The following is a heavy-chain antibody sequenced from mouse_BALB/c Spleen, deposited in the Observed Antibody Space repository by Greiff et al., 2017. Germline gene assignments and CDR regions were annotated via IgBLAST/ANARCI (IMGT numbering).Heavy chain of an antibody. J-gene: IGHJ2*01. CDR1: GYTFTSYW. V-gene: IGHV1S22*01. CDR2: IYPGSGST. Sequence: LQQPGSELVRPGASVKLSCKASGYTFTSYWMHWVKQRPGQGLEWIGNIYPGSGSTNYDEKFKSKATLTVDTSSSTAYMQLSSLTSEDSAVYYCTRVEVRGFAGYWGQGTTLTVSS. CDR3: TRVEVRGFAGY. D-gene: IGHD2-14*01.